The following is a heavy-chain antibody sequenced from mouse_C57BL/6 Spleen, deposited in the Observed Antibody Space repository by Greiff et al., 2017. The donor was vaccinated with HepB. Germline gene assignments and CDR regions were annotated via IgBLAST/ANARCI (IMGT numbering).Heavy chain of an antibody. CDR1: GYTFTSYW. CDR3: TKFITTVVATGDY. V-gene: IGHV1-5*01. Sequence: EVQLQQSGTVLARPGASVKMSCKTSGYTFTSYWMHWVKQRPGQGLEWIGAIYPGNSDTSYNQKFKGKAKLTAVTSASTAYMELSSLTNEDSAVYYCTKFITTVVATGDYWGQGTTLTVSS. D-gene: IGHD1-1*01. J-gene: IGHJ2*01. CDR2: IYPGNSDT.